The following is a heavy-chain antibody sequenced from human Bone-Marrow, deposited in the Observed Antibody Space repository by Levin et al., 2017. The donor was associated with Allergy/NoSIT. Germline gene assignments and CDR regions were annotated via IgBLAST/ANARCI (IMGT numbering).Heavy chain of an antibody. CDR2: IYSGGNT. D-gene: IGHD3-10*01. CDR1: GFTVSDNF. Sequence: GGSLRLSCAASGFTVSDNFMIWIRQAPGKGLECVSVIYSGGNTFYADSVKGRFTISRDISKNTLYLQMNSLRVEDTAVYFCARRLLWFGELWSSSRYSGMDVWGQGTTVSVSS. J-gene: IGHJ6*02. V-gene: IGHV3-66*04. CDR3: ARRLLWFGELWSSSRYSGMDV.